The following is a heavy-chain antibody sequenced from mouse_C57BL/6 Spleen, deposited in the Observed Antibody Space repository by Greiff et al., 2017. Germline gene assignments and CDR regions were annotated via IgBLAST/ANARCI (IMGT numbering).Heavy chain of an antibody. Sequence: VQLQQSGPELVKPGASVKISCKASGYTFTDYYMNWVKQSHGKSLEWIGDINPNNGGTSYNQKFKGKATLTVDKSSSTAYMELRSLTSEDSAVYYCARSRNYYGYFDYWGQGTTLTVSS. V-gene: IGHV1-26*01. CDR3: ARSRNYYGYFDY. J-gene: IGHJ2*01. CDR2: INPNNGGT. D-gene: IGHD1-1*01. CDR1: GYTFTDYY.